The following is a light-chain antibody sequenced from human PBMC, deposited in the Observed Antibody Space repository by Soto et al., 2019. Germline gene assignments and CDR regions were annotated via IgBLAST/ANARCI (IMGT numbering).Light chain of an antibody. CDR2: GAS. V-gene: IGKV3-20*01. J-gene: IGKJ1*01. Sequence: EIVLTQSPDTLSLFSGERATLSCRAIQSVSSTYLAWYQQKLGQAPRLLIFGASSRATGIPDRFSGSGSGTDFTLTISRLEPEDFAVYYCQQYGSSRWTFGQGTKV. CDR3: QQYGSSRWT. CDR1: QSVSSTY.